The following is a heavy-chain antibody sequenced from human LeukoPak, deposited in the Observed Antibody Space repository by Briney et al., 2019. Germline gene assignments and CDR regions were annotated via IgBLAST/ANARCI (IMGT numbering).Heavy chain of an antibody. V-gene: IGHV4-39*07. CDR3: ARDSYYDSSGYYL. CDR2: IYYSGST. D-gene: IGHD3-22*01. CDR1: GGSISSSSYY. J-gene: IGHJ5*02. Sequence: SETLSLTCTVSGGSISSSSYYWGWIRQPPGKGLEWIGSIYYSGSTYYNPSLKSRVTISVDTSKNQFSLKLSSVTAADTAVYYCARDSYYDSSGYYLWGQGTLVTVSS.